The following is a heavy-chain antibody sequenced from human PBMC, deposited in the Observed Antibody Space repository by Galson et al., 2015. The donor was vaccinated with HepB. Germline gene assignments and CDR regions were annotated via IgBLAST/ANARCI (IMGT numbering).Heavy chain of an antibody. CDR2: IHYIGTT. Sequence: TLSLTCTVSGASVSSGGYYWSWIRQHPGRGLEWIGNIHYIGTTYYNPSLKSRVTIFVDTSKNQFSLNLTSVTAADSAVYFCARNYIPDYGDDGGWFDPWGQGTLVAVSS. V-gene: IGHV4-31*03. CDR1: GASVSSGGYY. CDR3: ARNYIPDYGDDGGWFDP. D-gene: IGHD4-17*01. J-gene: IGHJ5*02.